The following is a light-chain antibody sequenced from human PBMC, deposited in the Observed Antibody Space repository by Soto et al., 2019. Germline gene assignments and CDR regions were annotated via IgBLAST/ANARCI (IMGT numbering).Light chain of an antibody. CDR3: QQYYSYPHT. CDR1: QGISSY. Sequence: AIRMTQSPSSFSASTGDRVTITCRASQGISSYLAWYQQKPGKAPKLLIYAASTLQSGVPSRFSGSGSGTDFTLTISCLQSEDFAYYYCQQYYSYPHTFGQGTKVEIK. V-gene: IGKV1-8*01. CDR2: AAS. J-gene: IGKJ1*01.